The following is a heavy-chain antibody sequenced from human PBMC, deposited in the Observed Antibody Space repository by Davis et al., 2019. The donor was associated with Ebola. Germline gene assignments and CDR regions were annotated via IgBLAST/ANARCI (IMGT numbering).Heavy chain of an antibody. J-gene: IGHJ4*02. V-gene: IGHV3-30*04. Sequence: GESLKISCAVSGITFSRYAMHWVRQAPGKGLEWVTDIAYDGRYESYAESVKGRFTISRDNSKSTLYLQMNSLRLEDTAVYYCVRDYNDGIGRFDYWGQGTVVTVSS. CDR3: VRDYNDGIGRFDY. CDR2: IAYDGRYE. CDR1: GITFSRYA. D-gene: IGHD3-16*01.